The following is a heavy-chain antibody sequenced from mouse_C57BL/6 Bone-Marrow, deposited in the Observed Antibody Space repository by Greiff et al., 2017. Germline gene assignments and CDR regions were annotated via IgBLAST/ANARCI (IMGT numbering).Heavy chain of an antibody. V-gene: IGHV1-19*01. CDR3: ARHYYGSSYLYYFDY. CDR2: INPYNGGT. J-gene: IGHJ2*01. CDR1: GYTFTDYY. D-gene: IGHD1-1*01. Sequence: VHVKQSGPVLVKPGASVKMSCKASGYTFTDYYMNWVKQSHGKSLEWIGVINPYNGGTSYNQKFKGKATLTVAKSSSTAYMELNILTSEDSAVYYCARHYYGSSYLYYFDYWGQGTTLTVSS.